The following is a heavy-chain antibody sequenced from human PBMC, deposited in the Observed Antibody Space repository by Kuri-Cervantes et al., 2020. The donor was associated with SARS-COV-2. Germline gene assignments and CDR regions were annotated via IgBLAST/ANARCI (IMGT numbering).Heavy chain of an antibody. Sequence: GGSLRLSCNAYGYNYVDYWVGWVRQMPGKGLEWMGIIFPADSDTRCSPSFQGQVTISADKSINTAYLQWRSLKASDTAKYYCARGRIQGDIFDMWGQGTMVTVSS. CDR3: ARGRIQGDIFDM. J-gene: IGHJ3*02. D-gene: IGHD2-15*01. CDR2: IFPADSDT. CDR1: GYNYVDYW. V-gene: IGHV5-51*01.